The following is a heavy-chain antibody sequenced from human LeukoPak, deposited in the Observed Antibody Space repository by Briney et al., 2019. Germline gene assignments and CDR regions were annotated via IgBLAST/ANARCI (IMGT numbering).Heavy chain of an antibody. V-gene: IGHV4-61*02. J-gene: IGHJ3*02. CDR3: AGAFRVVVIEDAFDI. CDR1: GGSISSGSYY. Sequence: SQTLSLTXTVSGGSISSGSYYWSWIRQPAGKGLEWIGRIYTSGSTNYNPSLKSRVTISVDTSKNQFSLKLSSVTAADTAVYYCAGAFRVVVIEDAFDIWGQGTMVTVSS. CDR2: IYTSGST. D-gene: IGHD3-22*01.